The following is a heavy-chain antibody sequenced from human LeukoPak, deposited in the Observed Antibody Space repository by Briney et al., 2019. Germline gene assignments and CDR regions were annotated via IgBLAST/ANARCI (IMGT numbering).Heavy chain of an antibody. Sequence: PGGSLRLSCTASGFTFSDHAMHWVRQAPGKGLEWVTVISYHARDQFYADSVKGRFTVSRDSSRNILYLQMNSLRVEDSAVYYCAAQPCINGICYLDYWGQGALVTVSS. CDR3: AAQPCINGICYLDY. V-gene: IGHV3-30*04. CDR2: ISYHARDQ. J-gene: IGHJ4*02. CDR1: GFTFSDHA. D-gene: IGHD2-8*01.